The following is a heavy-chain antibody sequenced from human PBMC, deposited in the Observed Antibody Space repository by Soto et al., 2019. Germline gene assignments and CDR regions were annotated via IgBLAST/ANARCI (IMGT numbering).Heavy chain of an antibody. J-gene: IGHJ5*02. CDR3: GSVRPSGYVLS. V-gene: IGHV4-59*01. CDR2: VYFSGNT. Sequence: SETLSLTCTVSGGSLSSCYWTWSRQSPGKGLEWIGYVYFSGNTNYNPSLKSRVTISIDTSKNQFSLRLASVTAADTAFYYCGSVRPSGYVLSWGQGTMVT. D-gene: IGHD6-25*01. CDR1: GGSLSSCY.